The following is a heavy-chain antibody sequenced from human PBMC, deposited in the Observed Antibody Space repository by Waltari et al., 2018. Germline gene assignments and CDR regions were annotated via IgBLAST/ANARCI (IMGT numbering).Heavy chain of an antibody. CDR1: GYTFPGYY. CDR3: ARDLSGGRYYGMDV. CDR2: INPNSGGT. Sequence: QVQLVQSGAEVKKPGASVKVSCKASGYTFPGYYMHWGRQAPGQGLEWMGWINPNSGGTNYAQKFQGRVTMTRDTSISTAYMELSRLRSDDTAVYYCARDLSGGRYYGMDVWGQGTTVTVSS. V-gene: IGHV1-2*02. D-gene: IGHD2-15*01. J-gene: IGHJ6*02.